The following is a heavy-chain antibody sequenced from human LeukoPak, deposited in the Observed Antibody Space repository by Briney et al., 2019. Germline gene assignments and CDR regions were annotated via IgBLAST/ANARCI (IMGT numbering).Heavy chain of an antibody. CDR3: ARYGSGTNYYYGMDV. D-gene: IGHD3-10*01. V-gene: IGHV3-7*01. J-gene: IGHJ6*02. CDR1: GFTFSSYW. CDR2: IKQDGSEK. Sequence: GGSLRLSRAASGFTFSSYWMSWVRQAPGKGLEWVANIKQDGSEKYYVDSVKGRFTISRDNAKNSLYLQMNSLRAEDTAVYYCARYGSGTNYYYGMDVWGQGTTVTVSS.